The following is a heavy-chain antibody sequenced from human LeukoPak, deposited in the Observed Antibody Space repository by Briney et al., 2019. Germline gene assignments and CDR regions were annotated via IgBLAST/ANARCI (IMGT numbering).Heavy chain of an antibody. V-gene: IGHV3-30*18. D-gene: IGHD6-19*01. CDR1: GXTFSSYS. Sequence: GRSLRLSCAASGXTFSSYSMNWVRQAPGKGLEWVAVISYDGSNKYYADSVKGRFTISRDNSKNTLYLQMNSLRAEDTAVYYCEKKKTEPLIAVAVISSDYFDYGGQEPLVPVS. CDR3: EKKKTEPLIAVAVISSDYFDY. J-gene: IGHJ4*02. CDR2: ISYDGSNK.